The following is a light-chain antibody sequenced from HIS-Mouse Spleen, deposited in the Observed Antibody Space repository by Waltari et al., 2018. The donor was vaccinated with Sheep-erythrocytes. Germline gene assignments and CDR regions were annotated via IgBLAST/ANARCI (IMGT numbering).Light chain of an antibody. J-gene: IGLJ1*01. CDR1: SSDVGGYNY. V-gene: IGLV2-11*01. CDR2: YVS. CDR3: CSYAGSYNHV. Sequence: QSALTQPRSVSGSPGQSVTIPCTGTSSDVGGYNYVFSYQQHPGKAPKLMIYYVSKRPSWVPVPFSGSKSGSPASLTISGLQAEDEADYYCCSYAGSYNHVFATGTKVTVL.